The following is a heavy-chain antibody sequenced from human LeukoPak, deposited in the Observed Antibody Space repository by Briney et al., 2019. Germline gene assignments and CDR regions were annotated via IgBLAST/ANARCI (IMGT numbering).Heavy chain of an antibody. CDR3: ARDRGSGYYCYFDY. V-gene: IGHV3-33*01. CDR2: IWYDGSNK. CDR1: GFTFSSYG. D-gene: IGHD3-22*01. J-gene: IGHJ4*02. Sequence: PGGSLRLSCAASGFTFSSYGMHWVRQAPGKGLEWVAVIWYDGSNKYYADSVKGRFTISRDNSKNTLYLQMNSLRAEDTAVYYCARDRGSGYYCYFDYWGQGTLVTVSS.